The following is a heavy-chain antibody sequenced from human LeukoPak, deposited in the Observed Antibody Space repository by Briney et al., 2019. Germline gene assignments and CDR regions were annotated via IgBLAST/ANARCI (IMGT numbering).Heavy chain of an antibody. CDR1: GGSISSYY. Sequence: SETLSLTCTVSGGSISSYYWSWIRQPPGKGLEWIGCIYYSGSTNYNPSLKSRVTISVDPSKNQFSLNLSSVTAADTAVYYCARHDYYYYGMDVWGQGTTVTVSS. CDR3: ARHDYYYYGMDV. CDR2: IYYSGST. V-gene: IGHV4-59*08. J-gene: IGHJ6*02.